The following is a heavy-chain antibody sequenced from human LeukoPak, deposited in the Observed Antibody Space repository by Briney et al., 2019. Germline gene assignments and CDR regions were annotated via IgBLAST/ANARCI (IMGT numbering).Heavy chain of an antibody. J-gene: IGHJ5*02. Sequence: GGSLRLSCAVSGFTFSSYSMNWVRQAPGKGLEWVSSISSSSSYIYYADSLKGRFTVSRDNAKNSLYLQMNSLRAEDTAVYYCARTPIGSVRNWFDPWGQGTLVTVSS. CDR1: GFTFSSYS. V-gene: IGHV3-21*01. D-gene: IGHD2-15*01. CDR3: ARTPIGSVRNWFDP. CDR2: ISSSSSYI.